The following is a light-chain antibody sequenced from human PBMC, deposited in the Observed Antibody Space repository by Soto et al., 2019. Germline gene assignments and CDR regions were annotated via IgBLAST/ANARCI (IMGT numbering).Light chain of an antibody. V-gene: IGKV1-5*03. J-gene: IGKJ1*01. CDR1: QSVGSR. CDR3: QQYNSYPWT. Sequence: DNQMSQSPSTLSASVGNRVTITCRASQSVGSRLAWYQQKPGKAPMLLIYKASSLEIGVPSRFSGSGSGTEFTLTISSLLPDDFAAFHCQQYNSYPWTFGQGTKVEIK. CDR2: KAS.